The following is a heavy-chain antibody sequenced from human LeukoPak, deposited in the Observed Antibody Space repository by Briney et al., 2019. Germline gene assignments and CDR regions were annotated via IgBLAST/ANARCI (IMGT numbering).Heavy chain of an antibody. V-gene: IGHV4-38-2*02. Sequence: SETLSLTCTVSGYSISSGYYWGWIRQPPGKGLEWLGNIFYSGSTYHNPSLKSRVTISVDTTKMQFSLKLSSVTAADTAVYYCARHVRDDYDFLTGKYYYYYYMDVWGKGTTVTVSS. J-gene: IGHJ6*03. CDR2: IFYSGST. CDR1: GYSISSGYY. CDR3: ARHVRDDYDFLTGKYYYYYYMDV. D-gene: IGHD3-9*01.